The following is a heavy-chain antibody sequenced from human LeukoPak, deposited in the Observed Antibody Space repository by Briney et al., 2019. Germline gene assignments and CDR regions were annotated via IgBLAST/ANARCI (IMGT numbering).Heavy chain of an antibody. D-gene: IGHD6-19*01. CDR1: GFTVSSNY. Sequence: GGSLRLSCAASGFTVSSNYMSWLRQAPGKALEWFSVIYSDGYTYYADSVKGRFTVSRDNSKNTLYLQMNNLRAEDTAVYYCARDRSGWSDFDYWGQGTLVTVSS. CDR3: ARDRSGWSDFDY. V-gene: IGHV3-53*01. CDR2: IYSDGYT. J-gene: IGHJ4*02.